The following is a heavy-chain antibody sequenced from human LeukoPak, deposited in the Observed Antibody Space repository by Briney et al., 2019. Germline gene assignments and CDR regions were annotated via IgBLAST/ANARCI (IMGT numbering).Heavy chain of an antibody. J-gene: IGHJ6*02. V-gene: IGHV3-21*01. D-gene: IGHD5-18*01. CDR3: ARDPHSYGFYYYYYGMDV. Sequence: GGSLRLSCAASGFTFSSYSMTWVRQAPGKGLEWVSSISSSSSYIYYADSVKGRFTISRDNAKNSLYLQMNSLRAEDTAVYYCARDPHSYGFYYYYYGMDVWGQGTTVTVSS. CDR1: GFTFSSYS. CDR2: ISSSSSYI.